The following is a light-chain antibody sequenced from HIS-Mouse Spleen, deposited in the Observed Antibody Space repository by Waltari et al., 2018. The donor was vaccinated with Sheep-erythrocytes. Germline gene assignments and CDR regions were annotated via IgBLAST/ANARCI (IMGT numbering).Light chain of an antibody. CDR2: DVS. CDR3: CSYAGSYNYV. Sequence: QSALTQPRSVSGPPGQSVTISCTGTSSDVGGYNHVPWYQQHPGKAPKLMIYDVSKRPSGVPDRFSGSRSGNTASLTISGLQAEDEADYYCCSYAGSYNYVFGTGTKVTVL. J-gene: IGLJ1*01. CDR1: SSDVGGYNH. V-gene: IGLV2-11*01.